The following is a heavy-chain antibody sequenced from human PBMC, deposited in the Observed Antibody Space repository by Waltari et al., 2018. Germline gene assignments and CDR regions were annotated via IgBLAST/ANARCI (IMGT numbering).Heavy chain of an antibody. V-gene: IGHV4-59*01. J-gene: IGHJ4*02. CDR1: GGSISSYY. D-gene: IGHD3-3*01. CDR3: ARTITIFGVVNLFFDY. CDR2: IYYSGST. Sequence: QVQLQESGPGLVKPLETLSLTCTVSGGSISSYYWSWIRQPPGKGLEWIGYIYYSGSTNYNPSLKMRVTLAVDTSKNQFSLKLSSVTAADTAVYYCARTITIFGVVNLFFDYWGQGTLVTVSS.